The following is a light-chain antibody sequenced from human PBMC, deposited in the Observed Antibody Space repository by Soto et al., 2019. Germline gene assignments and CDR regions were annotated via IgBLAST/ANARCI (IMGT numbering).Light chain of an antibody. CDR2: LNSAGSH. Sequence: QPVLTQSPSASASLGASVTLTCTLSSGHSSYAIAWHQQHPEKGPRYLMKLNSAGSHSKGDGIPDRFSGSSSGAERYLTISSLQSEDEADYYCQTWGTGIQVFGGGTKLTVL. CDR3: QTWGTGIQV. CDR1: SGHSSYA. V-gene: IGLV4-69*01. J-gene: IGLJ2*01.